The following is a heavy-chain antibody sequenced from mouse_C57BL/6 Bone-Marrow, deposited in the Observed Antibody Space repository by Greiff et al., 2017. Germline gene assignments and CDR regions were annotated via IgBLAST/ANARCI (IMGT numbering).Heavy chain of an antibody. CDR2: IHPNSGST. Sequence: QVHVKQPGAELVKPGASVKLSCKASGYTFTSYWMHWVKQRPGQGLEWIGMIHPNSGSTNYNEKFKSKATLTVDKSSSTAYMQLSSLTSEDSAVYYCAREDYGSSWFAYWGQGTLVTVSA. J-gene: IGHJ3*01. CDR3: AREDYGSSWFAY. V-gene: IGHV1-64*01. D-gene: IGHD1-1*01. CDR1: GYTFTSYW.